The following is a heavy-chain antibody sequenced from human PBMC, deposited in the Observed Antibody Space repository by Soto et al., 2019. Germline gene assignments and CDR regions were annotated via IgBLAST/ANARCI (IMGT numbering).Heavy chain of an antibody. D-gene: IGHD7-27*01. V-gene: IGHV4-61*01. CDR2: IPYNESP. CDR1: GGSVSSGSYH. Sequence: SETLSLTCIVSGGSVSSGSYHWTWIRQPPGKGLEWIGFIPYNESPDYNPYLQSRVVISIDRGKNQFSLKMTSVTAVDTAVYFCARVGWGGDSWGQGTLVTVSS. J-gene: IGHJ4*02. CDR3: ARVGWGGDS.